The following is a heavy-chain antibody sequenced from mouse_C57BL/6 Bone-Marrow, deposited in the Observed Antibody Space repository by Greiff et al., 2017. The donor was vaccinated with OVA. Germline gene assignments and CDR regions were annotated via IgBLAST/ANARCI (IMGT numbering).Heavy chain of an antibody. CDR2: IYPGSGST. CDR1: GYTFTSYW. CDR3: ARDYGRGYYYAMDY. V-gene: IGHV1-55*01. D-gene: IGHD1-1*01. Sequence: QVHVKQSGAELVKPGASVKMSCKASGYTFTSYWITWVKQRPGQGLEWIGDIYPGSGSTNYNEKFKSKATLTVDTSSSTAYMQLSSLTSEDSAVYYCARDYGRGYYYAMDYWGQGTSVTVSS. J-gene: IGHJ4*01.